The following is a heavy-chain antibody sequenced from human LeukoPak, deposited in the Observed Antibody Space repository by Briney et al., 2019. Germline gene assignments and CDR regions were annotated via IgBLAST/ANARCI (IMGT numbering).Heavy chain of an antibody. D-gene: IGHD2-2*01. CDR1: GGTFSSYA. V-gene: IGHV1-2*02. J-gene: IGHJ6*02. CDR3: ARDPGSSTSSYYYGMDV. Sequence: ASVKVSCKASGGTFSSYAISWVRQAPGQGLEWMGWINPNSGGTNYAQKFQGRVTMTRDTSISTAYMELSRLRSDDTAVYYCARDPGSSTSSYYYGMDVWGQGTTVTVSS. CDR2: INPNSGGT.